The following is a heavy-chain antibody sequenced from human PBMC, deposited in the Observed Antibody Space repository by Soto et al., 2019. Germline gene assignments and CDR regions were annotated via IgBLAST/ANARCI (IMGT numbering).Heavy chain of an antibody. V-gene: IGHV4-39*01. CDR3: ARHGRDEAQSQKSWFDP. CDR2: IHYSGNT. J-gene: IGHJ5*02. Sequence: QLQLQESGPGLVEPSETLSLTCTVSGGSISSSSYHWGGIRQPPGKGLEWIGSIHYSGNTYYNPSLKSRVTKSVDTSKNQFSLNPSSATAANAAVYYCARHGRDEAQSQKSWFDPWCKGNLVTGYS. CDR1: GGSISSSSYH.